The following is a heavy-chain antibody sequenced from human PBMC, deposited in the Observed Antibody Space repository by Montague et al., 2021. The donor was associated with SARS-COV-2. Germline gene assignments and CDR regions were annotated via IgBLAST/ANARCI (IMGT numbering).Heavy chain of an antibody. CDR1: GSSISSSSYY. D-gene: IGHD3-3*01. CDR3: ARHSGRDTIFGVVIIPDAFDI. Sequence: SETLSLTCIVSGSSISSSSYYWGWIRQPPGKGLEWIGSIYYSGSTYYNPSLKSRVTISVDTSKNQFSLKLSSVTAADTAVYYCARHSGRDTIFGVVIIPDAFDIWGQGTMVTVSS. CDR2: IYYSGST. J-gene: IGHJ3*02. V-gene: IGHV4-39*01.